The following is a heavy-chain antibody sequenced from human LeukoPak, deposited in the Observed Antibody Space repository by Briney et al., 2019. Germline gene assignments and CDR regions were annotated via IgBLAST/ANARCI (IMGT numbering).Heavy chain of an antibody. CDR2: ITNSGSIL. CDR3: ARDGSRSWSLNTWFDP. J-gene: IGHJ5*02. D-gene: IGHD6-13*01. V-gene: IGHV3-11*04. Sequence: GGSLRLSCAASGFTFSDYYMTWIRQAPGKGLEQVAYITNSGSILYYADSVKGRFTISRDNAKNSLFLQMNSLRAEDTAVYYCARDGSRSWSLNTWFDPWGQGTQVTVSS. CDR1: GFTFSDYY.